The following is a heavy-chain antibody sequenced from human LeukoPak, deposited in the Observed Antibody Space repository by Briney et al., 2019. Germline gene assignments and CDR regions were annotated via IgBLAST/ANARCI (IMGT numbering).Heavy chain of an antibody. Sequence: PSETLSLTCAVYGGSFSGYYWSWIRQPPGKGLEWIGEINHSGSTNYNPSLKSRVTISVDTSKNQFSLKLSSVTAADTAVYYCARSLTMASGMDVWGQGTTVTVSS. J-gene: IGHJ6*02. D-gene: IGHD4/OR15-4a*01. CDR2: INHSGST. V-gene: IGHV4-34*01. CDR1: GGSFSGYY. CDR3: ARSLTMASGMDV.